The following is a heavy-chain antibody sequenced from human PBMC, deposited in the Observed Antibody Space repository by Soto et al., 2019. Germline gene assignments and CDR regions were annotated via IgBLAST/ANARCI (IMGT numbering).Heavy chain of an antibody. V-gene: IGHV3-23*01. D-gene: IGHD3-9*01. CDR1: GFTFSSYS. J-gene: IGHJ4*02. Sequence: GGSLRLSCAASGFTFSSYSMSWVRQAPGKGLEWVSSIRSDGDNTFYADSVRGRFTISRDTSKNTLYLQMNSLRAEDSAVYYCVRNGPAGEGLVRIGFDGWGKGILVTVSS. CDR3: VRNGPAGEGLVRIGFDG. CDR2: IRSDGDNT.